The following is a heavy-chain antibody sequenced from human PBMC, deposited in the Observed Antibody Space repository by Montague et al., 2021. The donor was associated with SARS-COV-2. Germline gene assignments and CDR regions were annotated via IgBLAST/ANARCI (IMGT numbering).Heavy chain of an antibody. CDR1: GGSFSGYY. D-gene: IGHD1-1*01. Sequence: SETLSLTCAVYGGSFSGYYWSWIRQPPGKGLEWIGEISHSGSTNYNPSLKSRVTISIDTPKNQFSLKLSSVTAADTAVYYCVRVSDNRVRDYWGQGTLVTVSS. V-gene: IGHV4-34*01. J-gene: IGHJ4*02. CDR2: ISHSGST. CDR3: VRVSDNRVRDY.